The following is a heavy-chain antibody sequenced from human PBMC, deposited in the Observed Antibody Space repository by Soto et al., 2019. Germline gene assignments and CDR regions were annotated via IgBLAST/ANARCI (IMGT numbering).Heavy chain of an antibody. CDR3: AKDRLAGNFDY. Sequence: PGGSRRLSCAASGFTFNNYAMNWVRQAPGKGLEWVATISATGGSTYYADSVKGRFTISRDNSKNTLYLQMNGLRVEDTAVYYCAKDRLAGNFDYWGQGTQVTVSS. CDR2: ISATGGST. J-gene: IGHJ4*02. V-gene: IGHV3-23*01. CDR1: GFTFNNYA.